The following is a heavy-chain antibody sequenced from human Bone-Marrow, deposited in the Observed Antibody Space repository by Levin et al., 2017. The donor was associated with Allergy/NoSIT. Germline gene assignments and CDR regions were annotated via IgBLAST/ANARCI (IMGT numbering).Heavy chain of an antibody. Sequence: TSETLSLTCIVSGESISSASYYWSWIRQPAGKGLQWIGRINASGNINYNPSLKSRVTLSLDTSTNQFSLKLNSVTAADTAVYFCARDRGDFDYWGQGTLVTVSS. J-gene: IGHJ4*02. CDR1: GESISSASYY. V-gene: IGHV4-61*02. CDR3: ARDRGDFDY. CDR2: INASGNI.